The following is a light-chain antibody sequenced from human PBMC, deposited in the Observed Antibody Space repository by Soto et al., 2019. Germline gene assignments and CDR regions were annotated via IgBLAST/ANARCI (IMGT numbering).Light chain of an antibody. CDR2: DVT. V-gene: IGLV2-14*01. CDR1: SNDVGNHDY. CDR3: SSYSSSSTHII. J-gene: IGLJ2*01. Sequence: QSALTQPASVSGSPGSWITISCTGTSNDVGNHDYVSWYQQHPGRAPKLMLYDVTNRPSGVSNRFSGSKSGNTASLTISGLQAEDEALYYCSSYSSSSTHIIFGGGTKLTVL.